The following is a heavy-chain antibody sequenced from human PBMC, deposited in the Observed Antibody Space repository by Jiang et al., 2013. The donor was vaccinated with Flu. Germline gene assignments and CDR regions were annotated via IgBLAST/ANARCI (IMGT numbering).Heavy chain of an antibody. V-gene: IGHV1-69*04. J-gene: IGHJ5*02. D-gene: IGHD2-15*01. CDR3: ARGGYCSGGSCYGGHNWFDP. CDR2: IIPILGIA. CDR1: GGTFSSYA. Sequence: SGAEVKKPGSSVKVSCKASGGTFSSYAISWVRQAPGQGLEWMGGIIPILGIANYAQKFQGRVTITADKSTSTAYMELSSLRSEDTAVYYCARGGYCSGGSCYGGHNWFDPWGQGTLVTVSS.